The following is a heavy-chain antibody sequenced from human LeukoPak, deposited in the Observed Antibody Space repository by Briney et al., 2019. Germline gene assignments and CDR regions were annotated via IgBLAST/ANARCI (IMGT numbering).Heavy chain of an antibody. Sequence: SETLSLTCTVSGGSISSYYWSWIRQPPGKGLEWIGYIYYSGSTNYNPSLKSRVTISVDTSKNQFSLKLSSVTAADTAVYYCARAGYSYGWRGGWDAFDIWGQGTMVTVSS. D-gene: IGHD5-18*01. CDR3: ARAGYSYGWRGGWDAFDI. V-gene: IGHV4-59*01. CDR1: GGSISSYY. CDR2: IYYSGST. J-gene: IGHJ3*02.